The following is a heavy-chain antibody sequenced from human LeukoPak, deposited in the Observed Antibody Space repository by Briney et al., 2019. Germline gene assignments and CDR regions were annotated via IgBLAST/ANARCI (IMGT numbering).Heavy chain of an antibody. CDR3: LRDSGLGNDAFDI. Sequence: SHTLSLTCVISGDSVSSNSAAWNWIRQSPSRGLEWLGRTYYRSKWYNEYAGSLRSRVTINPDTSKNQFSLQLNSVTTEDTAVYYCLRDSGLGNDAFDIWGHGTMVTVSS. J-gene: IGHJ3*02. V-gene: IGHV6-1*01. CDR1: GDSVSSNSAA. CDR2: TYYRSKWYN. D-gene: IGHD3-10*01.